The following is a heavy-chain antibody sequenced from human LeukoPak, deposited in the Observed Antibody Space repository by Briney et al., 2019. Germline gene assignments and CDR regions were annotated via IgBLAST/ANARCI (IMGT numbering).Heavy chain of an antibody. CDR2: INSAGSGT. D-gene: IGHD1-26*01. J-gene: IGHJ4*02. Sequence: GGSLRLSCAASGCTFSSYWMHWVRQAPGKGLVWVSSINSAGSGTRYADSVKGRFTISRDNANNTLYLEMNSLRAEDTAVYYCARGTGSPDYWGQGTLVTVSS. CDR3: ARGTGSPDY. V-gene: IGHV3-74*01. CDR1: GCTFSSYW.